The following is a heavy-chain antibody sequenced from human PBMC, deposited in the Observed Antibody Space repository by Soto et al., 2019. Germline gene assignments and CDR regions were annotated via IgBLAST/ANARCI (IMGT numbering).Heavy chain of an antibody. CDR1: GYTFTDYF. D-gene: IGHD6-13*01. CDR2: INPYSGGA. CDR3: ARVLGYNSSWWRHTAFDI. V-gene: IGHV1-2*02. Sequence: ASVKVSCKASGYTFTDYFIHWVRQAPGQGLEWIGWINPYSGGADLSQKFQGRVTMTRDTSISTAYMEVSSLRSDDTAVYYCARVLGYNSSWWRHTAFDIWGQGTMVTVSS. J-gene: IGHJ3*02.